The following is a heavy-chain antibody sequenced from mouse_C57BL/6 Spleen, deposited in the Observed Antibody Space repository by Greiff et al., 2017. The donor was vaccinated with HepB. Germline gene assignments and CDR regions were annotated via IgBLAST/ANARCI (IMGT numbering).Heavy chain of an antibody. CDR1: GYTFTSYW. CDR2: INPSHGGT. V-gene: IGHV1-53*01. D-gene: IGHD2-4*01. CDR3: ATIYYDYDHYFDC. J-gene: IGHJ2*01. Sequence: VQLQQPGTELVKPGASVKLSCKASGYTFTSYWMHWVKQRPGQGLEWIGNINPSHGGTNYNEKFKSKATRTVDKSSSTAYMQLSSLTSEDSAVYYCATIYYDYDHYFDCWGKGTTLTVSS.